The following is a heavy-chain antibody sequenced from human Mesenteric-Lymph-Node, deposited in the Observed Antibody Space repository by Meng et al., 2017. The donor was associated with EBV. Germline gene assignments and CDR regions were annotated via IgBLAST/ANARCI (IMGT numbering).Heavy chain of an antibody. CDR1: GYTFTGYY. J-gene: IGHJ4*02. CDR2: INPNNGAT. Sequence: QVQLVQSGAEVKKPGASAKVACKASGYTFTGYYMHWVRQAPGQGLEWMGRINPNNGATDFAQKFQGRVTMTRDTSISTAYMELSRLRSDDTAVYYCARQGYCSSTSCYEARDGFDYWGQGTLVNVSS. CDR3: ARQGYCSSTSCYEARDGFDY. V-gene: IGHV1-2*06. D-gene: IGHD2-2*01.